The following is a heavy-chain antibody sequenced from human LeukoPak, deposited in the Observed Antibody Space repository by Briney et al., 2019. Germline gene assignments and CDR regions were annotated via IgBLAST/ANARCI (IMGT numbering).Heavy chain of an antibody. Sequence: GGSLRLSCAASGFTFSNAWMSWVRQAPGKGLEWVSGISGSGGSTYYADSVKGRFTISRDNSKNTLYLQMNSLRAEDTAVYYCAKETVRWLQLAYWGQGTLVTVSS. CDR3: AKETVRWLQLAY. J-gene: IGHJ4*02. CDR1: GFTFSNAW. CDR2: ISGSGGST. D-gene: IGHD5-24*01. V-gene: IGHV3-23*01.